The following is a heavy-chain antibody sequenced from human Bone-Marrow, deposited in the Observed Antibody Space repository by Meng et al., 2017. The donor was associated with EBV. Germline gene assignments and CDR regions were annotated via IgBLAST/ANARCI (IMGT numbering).Heavy chain of an antibody. CDR1: GGSFSAYY. V-gene: IGHV4-34*01. Sequence: QVHLQQWGAGLLKPSETLSVTCAVYGGSFSAYYWSWIRQPPGKGLGWIGEINQSGSINYNPSLKSRVTFSVDTSKNQFSLRLTSVTAADTAVYYCARVDLPTIFGVAQDYWGQGPLVTVDS. CDR3: ARVDLPTIFGVAQDY. D-gene: IGHD3-3*01. CDR2: INQSGSI. J-gene: IGHJ4*02.